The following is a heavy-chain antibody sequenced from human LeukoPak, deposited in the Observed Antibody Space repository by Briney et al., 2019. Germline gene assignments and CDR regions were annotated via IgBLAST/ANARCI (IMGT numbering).Heavy chain of an antibody. CDR2: INSDGSTT. Sequence: PGGSLRLSCAAAGFTFTSYWMGWVRQAPGKGLVWVPLINSDGSTTKYADSVKGRFTMSRDNAKNTLYLEIDRLRREDMTVYYCATGGSSGWYHFEYWGQGTLVTVSS. CDR3: ATGGSSGWYHFEY. CDR1: GFTFTSYW. J-gene: IGHJ4*02. V-gene: IGHV3-74*03. D-gene: IGHD6-19*01.